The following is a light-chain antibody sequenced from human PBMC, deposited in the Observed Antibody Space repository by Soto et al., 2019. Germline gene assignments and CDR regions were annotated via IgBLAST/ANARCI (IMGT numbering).Light chain of an antibody. CDR1: QSVSSTY. V-gene: IGKV3-20*01. CDR3: QQYGGSLTWT. CDR2: ATS. J-gene: IGKJ1*01. Sequence: EIVLTQSPGTLSLSPGESATLSCRASQSVSSTYLAWYQQKPGQAPRLLIFATSSRATGIPDRFSGSGSGTDFTLTISRLEPEDFAVYYCQQYGGSLTWTFGQGTKVEIK.